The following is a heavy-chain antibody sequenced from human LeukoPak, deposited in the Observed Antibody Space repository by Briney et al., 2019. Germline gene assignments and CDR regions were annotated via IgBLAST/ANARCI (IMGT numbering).Heavy chain of an antibody. J-gene: IGHJ6*03. Sequence: GGSLRLSCAASGFSVSSNYMSWVRQAPGKGLEWVSVIHTGGNTYYADSVKGRFTISGDNSKNTVYLQMNSLRVFDTAVYFCVRERAYYYYMDVWGKGTTVTVSS. CDR3: VRERAYYYYMDV. D-gene: IGHD6-25*01. CDR1: GFSVSSNY. CDR2: IHTGGNT. V-gene: IGHV3-66*02.